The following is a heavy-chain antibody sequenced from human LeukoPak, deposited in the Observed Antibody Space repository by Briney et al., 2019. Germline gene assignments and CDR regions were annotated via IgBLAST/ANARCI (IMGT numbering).Heavy chain of an antibody. CDR2: ISYDGSNK. D-gene: IGHD3-22*01. J-gene: IGHJ4*02. CDR3: ARGPRWLLLQTLDY. Sequence: GGSLRLSCAASGFTFSSYAMHWVRQAPGKGLEWVAVISYDGSNKYYADSVKGRFTISRDNSKNTLYLQMNSLRAEDTAVYYCARGPRWLLLQTLDYWAREPWSLSPQ. V-gene: IGHV3-30-3*01. CDR1: GFTFSSYA.